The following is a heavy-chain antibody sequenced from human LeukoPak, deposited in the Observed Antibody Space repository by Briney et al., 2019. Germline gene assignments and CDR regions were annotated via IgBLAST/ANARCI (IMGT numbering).Heavy chain of an antibody. D-gene: IGHD3-10*01. J-gene: IGHJ1*01. CDR3: ARGFYYGSGSSQH. CDR2: INHSGST. CDR1: GGSISSYY. V-gene: IGHV4-34*01. Sequence: SETLSLTCTVSGGSISSYYWSWIRQPPGKGLEWIGEINHSGSTNYNPSLKSRVTISVDTSKNQFSLKLSSATAADTAVYYCARGFYYGSGSSQHWGQGTLVTVSS.